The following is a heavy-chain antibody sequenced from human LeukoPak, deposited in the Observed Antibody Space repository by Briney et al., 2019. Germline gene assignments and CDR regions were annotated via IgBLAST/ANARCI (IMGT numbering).Heavy chain of an antibody. V-gene: IGHV3-30*18. CDR1: GFTFSSYG. CDR3: AKDGRRYCSGGSCYHYDY. CDR2: ISYDGSNK. J-gene: IGHJ4*02. Sequence: GGSLRLSCAASGFTFSSYGMHWVRQAPGKGLEWVAVISYDGSNKYYADSVKGRFTISRDNSKNTLYLQMNSLRAEDTAVYYCAKDGRRYCSGGSCYHYDYWGQGTLVTVSS. D-gene: IGHD2-15*01.